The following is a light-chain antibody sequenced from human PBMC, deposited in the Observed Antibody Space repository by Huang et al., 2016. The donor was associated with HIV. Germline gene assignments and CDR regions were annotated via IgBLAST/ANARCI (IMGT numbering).Light chain of an antibody. Sequence: DIQMTQSPSSLSASVGDRVTISCQASQDINNYLNWYQQKPGKAPKLLIYDASNLETGVPSRFIGSGSGTDFTFTINSLQREDIATYYCQQFDDLPWTFGQGTKVEIK. CDR3: QQFDDLPWT. CDR1: QDINNY. CDR2: DAS. V-gene: IGKV1-33*01. J-gene: IGKJ1*01.